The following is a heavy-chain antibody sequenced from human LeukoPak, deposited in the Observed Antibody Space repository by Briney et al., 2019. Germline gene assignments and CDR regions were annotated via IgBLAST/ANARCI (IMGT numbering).Heavy chain of an antibody. D-gene: IGHD2-15*01. V-gene: IGHV3-33*01. CDR2: IWYDGSTE. Sequence: GGSLRLSCAASGFTFSSYGMHWVRQAPGKGLEWVAVIWYDGSTEYYADSVKGRFTISRDNAKNTLYLQMNSLRAEDTAVYYCARDTPVVSFDYWGQGTLVTVSS. CDR1: GFTFSSYG. CDR3: ARDTPVVSFDY. J-gene: IGHJ4*02.